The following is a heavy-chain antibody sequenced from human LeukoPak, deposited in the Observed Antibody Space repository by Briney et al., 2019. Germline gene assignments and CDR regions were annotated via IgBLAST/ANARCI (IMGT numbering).Heavy chain of an antibody. CDR1: GFTFSSYE. CDR2: ISSSGSTI. V-gene: IGHV3-48*03. Sequence: GGSLRLSCAASGFTFSSYEMNWVRQAPGKGLEWVSYISSSGSTIYYADSVKGRFIISKDNAKNSLYLQMNSLRAEDTAVYYCARDMTTVTTPGSDYYYGMDVWGQGTTVTVSS. J-gene: IGHJ6*02. D-gene: IGHD4-17*01. CDR3: ARDMTTVTTPGSDYYYGMDV.